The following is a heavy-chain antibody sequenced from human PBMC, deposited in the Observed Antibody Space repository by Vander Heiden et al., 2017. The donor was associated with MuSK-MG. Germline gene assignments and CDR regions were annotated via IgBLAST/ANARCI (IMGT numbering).Heavy chain of an antibody. V-gene: IGHV3-21*01. CDR1: GFTFSSYS. CDR3: ARDDQAFITMVRGAVDY. CDR2: ISSSSSYI. D-gene: IGHD3-10*01. Sequence: EVQLVESGGGLVKPGGSLRLPCAASGFTFSSYSMNWVRQAPGKGLEWVSSISSSSSYIYYADSVKGRFTISRDNAKNSLYLQMNSLRAEDTAVYYCARDDQAFITMVRGAVDYWGQGTLVTVSS. J-gene: IGHJ4*02.